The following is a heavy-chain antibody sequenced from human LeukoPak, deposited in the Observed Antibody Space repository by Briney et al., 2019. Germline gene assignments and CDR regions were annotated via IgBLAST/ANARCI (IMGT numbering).Heavy chain of an antibody. V-gene: IGHV1-69*13. J-gene: IGHJ5*02. CDR2: IIPIFGTA. CDR1: GGTFSSYA. CDR3: ARTIFGVVYDWFDP. D-gene: IGHD3-3*01. Sequence: GASVEVSCKASGGTFSSYAISWVRQAPGQGLEWMGGIIPIFGTANYAQKFQGRVTITADESTSTAYMELSSLRSEDTAVYYCARTIFGVVYDWFDPWGQGTLVTVSS.